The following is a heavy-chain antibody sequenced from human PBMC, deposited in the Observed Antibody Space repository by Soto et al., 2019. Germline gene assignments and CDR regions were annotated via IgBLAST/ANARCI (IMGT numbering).Heavy chain of an antibody. CDR2: IFSNDEK. V-gene: IGHV2-26*01. CDR1: GFSLSNGKVG. D-gene: IGHD6-19*01. CDR3: ARILFGRSVAGGYFYMDV. J-gene: IGHJ6*03. Sequence: HVTLKESGPVLVKPTETLTLTCTVSGFSLSNGKVGVSWIRQPPGKALEWLAHIFSNDEKSYRTYLKSRLTIAEDNSKSQVVLTTTNVDPVDTATYYCARILFGRSVAGGYFYMDVWGKGTTVTVSS.